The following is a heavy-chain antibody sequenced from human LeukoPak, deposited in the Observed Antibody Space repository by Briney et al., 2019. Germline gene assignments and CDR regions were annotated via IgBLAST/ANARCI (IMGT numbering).Heavy chain of an antibody. D-gene: IGHD6-19*01. CDR1: GGSISSYY. J-gene: IGHJ5*01. CDR2: IYHSGST. V-gene: IGHV4-59*01. CDR3: ARDFGYSSGWSMYNWFDS. Sequence: SETLSLTCTVSGGSISSYYWSWIRQPPGKGLEWIGYIYHSGSTNYNPSLKSRVTISVDTSKNQFSLKLSSVTAADTAVYYCARDFGYSSGWSMYNWFDSWGQGTLVTVSS.